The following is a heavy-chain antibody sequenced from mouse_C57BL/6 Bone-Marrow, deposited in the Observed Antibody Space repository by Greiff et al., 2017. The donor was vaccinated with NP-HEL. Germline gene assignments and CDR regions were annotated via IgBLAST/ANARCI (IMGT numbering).Heavy chain of an antibody. Sequence: EVKLVESGGGLVQPGGSMKLSCVASGFTFSNYWMNWVRQSPEKGLEWVAQIRLKSDNYATHYAESVKGRFTISRDDSKSSVYLQMNNLRAEDTGIYYCPSGHGSSYWYFDVWGTGTTVTVSS. CDR2: IRLKSDNYAT. CDR3: PSGHGSSYWYFDV. J-gene: IGHJ1*03. V-gene: IGHV6-3*01. D-gene: IGHD1-1*01. CDR1: GFTFSNYW.